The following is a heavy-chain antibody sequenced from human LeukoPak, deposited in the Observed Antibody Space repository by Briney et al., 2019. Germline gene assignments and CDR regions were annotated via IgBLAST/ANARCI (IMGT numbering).Heavy chain of an antibody. Sequence: GGSLRLSCAASGFTFSSYWMSWVRQAPGKGLEWVAIIKQDGSEKYYVDSVKGRFTFSRDNAKNSLYLQMNSLRAEDTAVYYCARHLREYINMDSPFDYWGQGTLVTVSS. V-gene: IGHV3-7*01. CDR3: ARHLREYINMDSPFDY. CDR2: IKQDGSEK. J-gene: IGHJ4*02. D-gene: IGHD3-10*01. CDR1: GFTFSSYW.